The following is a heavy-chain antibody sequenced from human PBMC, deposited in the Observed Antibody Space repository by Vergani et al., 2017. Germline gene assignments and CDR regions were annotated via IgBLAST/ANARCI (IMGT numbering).Heavy chain of an antibody. V-gene: IGHV4-34*01. CDR2: INHSGYT. D-gene: IGHD5-24*01. J-gene: IGHJ4*02. Sequence: QVQLQQWGAGLLKPSETLSLTCAVYGGSFSGYYWSWIRQPPGKGLEWIGEINHSGYTNYSPSLKSRVTISVDTSMNQFSLKLSSVTAADTAVYYCARGHRDGYPYWGQGTLVTVSS. CDR1: GGSFSGYY. CDR3: ARGHRDGYPY.